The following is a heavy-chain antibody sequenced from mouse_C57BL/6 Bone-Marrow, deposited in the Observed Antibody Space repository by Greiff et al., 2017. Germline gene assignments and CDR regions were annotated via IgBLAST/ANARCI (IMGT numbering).Heavy chain of an antibody. D-gene: IGHD1-1*01. CDR2: ISSGGDYI. Sequence: EVKVVESGAGLVKPGGSLKLSCAASGFTFSSYAMSWVRQTPEKRLEWVAYISSGGDYIYYADTVKGRFTISRDNARNTLYLQMSSLKSEDTAMYYCTRVTLRGAMDYWGQGTSVTVSS. CDR1: GFTFSSYA. J-gene: IGHJ4*01. CDR3: TRVTLRGAMDY. V-gene: IGHV5-9-1*02.